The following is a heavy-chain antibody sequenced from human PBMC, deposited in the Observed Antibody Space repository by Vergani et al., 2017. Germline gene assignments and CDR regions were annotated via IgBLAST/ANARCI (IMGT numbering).Heavy chain of an antibody. CDR3: ARARCIETCYMSNWLDS. V-gene: IGHV3-74*03. J-gene: IGHJ5*01. CDR2: IKSDGSIT. Sequence: DVHLAESGGGFFQPGGSLRLSCSASGFSFNSYWMHWVRQVPGKGLLWVSRIKSDGSITAYADYVKGRFDISRDNTQNKLYLQKNSRMVEDTSVYYCARARCIETCYMSNWLDSWGQGTLVTVSS. CDR1: GFSFNSYW. D-gene: IGHD3-9*01.